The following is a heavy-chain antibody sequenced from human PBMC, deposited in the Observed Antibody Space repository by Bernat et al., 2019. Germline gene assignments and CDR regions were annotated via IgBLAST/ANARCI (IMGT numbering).Heavy chain of an antibody. V-gene: IGHV3-15*01. CDR1: GFTFSEAW. J-gene: IGHJ4*02. CDR3: TTGATH. Sequence: EAQLVESGGGLVKPGGSLRLSCAASGFTFSEAWMYWVRQAPGKGLEWVARVKSKIDGGAIDYDAPVKGRFTISRDDLRSTLYLQMNSLKTEDTAVYYCTTGATHWGQGTLVTVSS. D-gene: IGHD1-26*01. CDR2: VKSKIDGGAI.